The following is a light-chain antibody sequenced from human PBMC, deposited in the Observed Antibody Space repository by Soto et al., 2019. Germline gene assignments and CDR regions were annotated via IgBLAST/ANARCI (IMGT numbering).Light chain of an antibody. CDR1: NSDVGAYDY. Sequence: QSALTQPASVSGSPGQSITISCTGTNSDVGAYDYVSWYQHHPGKAPKLIIYEVNDRPSGVSTRFSAAKSGNTASLTISGVQPDDEADYYCCSYARNNTWMFGGGTKLTVL. CDR3: CSYARNNTWM. V-gene: IGLV2-14*01. J-gene: IGLJ3*02. CDR2: EVN.